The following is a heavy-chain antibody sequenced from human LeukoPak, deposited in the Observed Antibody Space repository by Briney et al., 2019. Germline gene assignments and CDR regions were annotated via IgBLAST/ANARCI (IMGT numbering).Heavy chain of an antibody. J-gene: IGHJ4*02. V-gene: IGHV3-21*01. CDR2: INSGSTYT. Sequence: GGALRLSWAASGFTFSRYMMDWVRPAPGKGLEWVSSINSGSTYTYYTESVKGRFTVSRDNAKNSLFLQMNSLRAEDTAIYYCARSLTTLTYEGYWGQGTLVTVSS. CDR3: ARSLTTLTYEGY. D-gene: IGHD1-1*01. CDR1: GFTFSRYM.